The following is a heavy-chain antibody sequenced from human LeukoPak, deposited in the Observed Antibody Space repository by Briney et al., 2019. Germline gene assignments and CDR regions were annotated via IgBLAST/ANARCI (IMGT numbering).Heavy chain of an antibody. CDR1: GFPFSSYA. CDR2: ISGSGGST. J-gene: IGHJ3*02. V-gene: IGHV3-23*01. CDR3: AKSLVEWLLDDLDAFDI. Sequence: GGSLRLSCAASGFPFSSYAMSWVRQTPGKGLEWVSVISGSGGSTYYVDSVKGRFTISRDSSKNTLYLQMNSLRAEDTAVYYCAKSLVEWLLDDLDAFDIWGQGTMVTVSS. D-gene: IGHD3-3*01.